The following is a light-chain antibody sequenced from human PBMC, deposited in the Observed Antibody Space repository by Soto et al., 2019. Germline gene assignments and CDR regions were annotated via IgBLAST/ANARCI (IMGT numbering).Light chain of an antibody. Sequence: VMTRPPLSSPATRGQPPSISYGSSKCFVHRDGKAYLSWLHQRQGQPPRLLLNKVSHRLSGGPDRFSGSGAGTHFTLKISRVEAEDVGVYYCMQDTQFPHYTFGQATKLAIK. J-gene: IGKJ2*01. V-gene: IGKV2-24*01. CDR1: KCFVHRDGKAY. CDR3: MQDTQFPHYT. CDR2: KVS.